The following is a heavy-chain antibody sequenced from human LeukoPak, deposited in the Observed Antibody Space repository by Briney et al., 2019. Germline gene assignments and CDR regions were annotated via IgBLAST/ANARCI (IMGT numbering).Heavy chain of an antibody. V-gene: IGHV3-48*04. D-gene: IGHD6-13*01. CDR2: ISSSSGSTI. CDR3: ARTPSSSGDY. Sequence: GGSLRLSCAASGFTFSSYSLTWVRQAPGKGLEWVSYISSSSGSTIYYADSVKGRFTISRDNAKNSLYLQMNSLRAEDTAVYYCARTPSSSGDYWGQGTLVTVSS. J-gene: IGHJ4*02. CDR1: GFTFSSYS.